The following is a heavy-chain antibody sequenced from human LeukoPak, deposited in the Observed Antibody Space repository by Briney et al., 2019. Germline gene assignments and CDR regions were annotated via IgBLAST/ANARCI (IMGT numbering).Heavy chain of an antibody. CDR3: ARGSSVYYYDSSGYSFDY. D-gene: IGHD3-22*01. Sequence: ASVKVSCKASGYTFSNYDINWVRQATGQGLEWMGWMNPNSSNTGYAQKFQGRVTITRNTSINTAYMELSSLRSEDTAVYYCARGSSVYYYDSSGYSFDYWGQGTLVTVSS. CDR2: MNPNSSNT. J-gene: IGHJ4*02. CDR1: GYTFSNYD. V-gene: IGHV1-8*03.